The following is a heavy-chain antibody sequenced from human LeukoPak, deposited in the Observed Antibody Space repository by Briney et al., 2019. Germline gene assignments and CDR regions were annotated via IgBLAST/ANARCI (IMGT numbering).Heavy chain of an antibody. J-gene: IGHJ4*02. Sequence: SVKVSCKASGGTFRNSGISWVRQAPGQGLEYVGRIIPILDITEYGKTSPGRVTITADTATDTFYMELSGLRSEDTAVYYCARGRYYCDSSGYFLYDYWGQGTLVTVSS. CDR3: ARGRYYCDSSGYFLYDY. D-gene: IGHD3-22*01. CDR2: IIPILDIT. V-gene: IGHV1-69*04. CDR1: GGTFRNSG.